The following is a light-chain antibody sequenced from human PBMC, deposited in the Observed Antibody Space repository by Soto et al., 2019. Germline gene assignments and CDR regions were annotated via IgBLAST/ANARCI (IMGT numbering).Light chain of an antibody. CDR2: SNN. V-gene: IGLV1-44*01. CDR3: AAWYDSLNGDV. J-gene: IGLJ1*01. Sequence: QSVLTQPPSASGTRGQRVTISCSGSSSSIGSNTVNWYQQLPGTAPKLLIYSNNQRHSGVPDRFSGSKSGTSASLAISGLQAADEADYYWAAWYDSLNGDVFGTGSTLTVL. CDR1: SSSIGSNT.